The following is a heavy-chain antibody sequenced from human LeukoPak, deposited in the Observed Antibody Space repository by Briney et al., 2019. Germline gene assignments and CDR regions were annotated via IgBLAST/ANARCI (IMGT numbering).Heavy chain of an antibody. D-gene: IGHD4-17*01. Sequence: GGSLRLSCEASGFIFSGYWMSWVRQAPGKGLEWVANIKHDASEKHYVDSVKGRFTISRDNTKNSVYLQMNSLRAEDTAVYYCASSPPGYGDYYFDYWGQGTLVTVSS. V-gene: IGHV3-7*01. CDR2: IKHDASEK. CDR3: ASSPPGYGDYYFDY. J-gene: IGHJ4*02. CDR1: GFIFSGYW.